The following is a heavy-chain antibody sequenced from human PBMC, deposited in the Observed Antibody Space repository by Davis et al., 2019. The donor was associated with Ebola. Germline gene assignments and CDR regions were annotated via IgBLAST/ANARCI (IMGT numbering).Heavy chain of an antibody. V-gene: IGHV4-61*05. CDR3: ARGYSYGPYNWFDP. J-gene: IGHJ5*02. CDR1: GGSISSSSYY. Sequence: SETLSLTCTVSGGSISSSSYYWGWIRQPPGKGLEWIGYIYYSGSTNYNPSLKSRVTISVDTSKNQFSLKLSSVTAADTAVYYCARGYSYGPYNWFDPWGQGTLVTVSS. CDR2: IYYSGST. D-gene: IGHD5-18*01.